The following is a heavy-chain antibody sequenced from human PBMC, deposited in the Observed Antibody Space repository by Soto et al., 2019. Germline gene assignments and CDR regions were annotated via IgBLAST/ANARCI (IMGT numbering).Heavy chain of an antibody. V-gene: IGHV5-10-1*01. D-gene: IGHD2-2*01. CDR2: IDPGDSSA. CDR3: ARRYCSRADCYSES. CDR1: GYTFFSFC. Sequence: PGESLEISCHGSGYTFFSFCIVCVRQVPGKGLEWVGRIDPGDSSATYSTTFQGHVTISADRSTRSAYLQWRSLRASGTAIYFCARRYCSRADCYSESWGKGSLVTVXS. J-gene: IGHJ4*02.